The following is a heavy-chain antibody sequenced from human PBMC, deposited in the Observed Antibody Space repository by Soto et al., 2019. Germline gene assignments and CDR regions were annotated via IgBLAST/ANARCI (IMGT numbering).Heavy chain of an antibody. Sequence: GASVKVSCKASGYTFTSYYMHWVRQAPGQGLEWMGIINPSGGNAYYNPSLQTRVTISLDKSRSQFSLKLNSVTAADSAVYFCARLEGLATISYYFDFCGPGALVTVSS. CDR3: ARLEGLATISYYFDF. V-gene: IGHV1-46*01. CDR2: INPSGGNA. J-gene: IGHJ4*02. CDR1: GYTFTSYY. D-gene: IGHD3-9*01.